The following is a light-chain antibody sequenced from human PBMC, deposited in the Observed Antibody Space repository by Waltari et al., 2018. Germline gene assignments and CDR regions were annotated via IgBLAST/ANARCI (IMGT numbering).Light chain of an antibody. V-gene: IGKV3-15*01. CDR1: QNIRSN. CDR3: QQYDNWPPIT. Sequence: EIVMTQSPATLSVSPGERATLSCRASQNIRSNLAWYRQKPGQAPRLLIYGASFRATGIPARIIGSGSGTEFTLTISSLQSEDFAVYFCQQYDNWPPITFGQGTKLEIK. J-gene: IGKJ2*01. CDR2: GAS.